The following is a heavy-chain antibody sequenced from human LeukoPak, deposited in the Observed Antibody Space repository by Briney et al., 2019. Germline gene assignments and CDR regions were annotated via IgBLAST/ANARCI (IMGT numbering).Heavy chain of an antibody. Sequence: GGSLRLSCAASGFTVSSNYMSWVRQAPGKGLEWVSIIYSGGSTFHADSVKGRFTISRDNSKNTLYLQMNSLRAEDTAVYYCARGGSYLSAFDIWGQGTMVTVSS. CDR2: IYSGGST. V-gene: IGHV3-53*01. CDR3: ARGGSYLSAFDI. D-gene: IGHD1-26*01. J-gene: IGHJ3*02. CDR1: GFTVSSNY.